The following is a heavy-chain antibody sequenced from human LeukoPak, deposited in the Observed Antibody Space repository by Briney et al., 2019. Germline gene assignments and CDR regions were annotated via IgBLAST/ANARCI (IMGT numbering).Heavy chain of an antibody. CDR3: AREQPGYSGYGHFDY. CDR2: ISSSDRTI. V-gene: IGHV3-11*01. CDR1: GFTFRDYD. J-gene: IGHJ4*02. D-gene: IGHD5-12*01. Sequence: GGSLRLSCAASGFTFRDYDMTWIRQAPGKGLEWVSYISSSDRTIYNAESVKGRFTISRDNAKNSLYLQMNSLRAEDTAVYYCAREQPGYSGYGHFDYWGQGTLVTVSS.